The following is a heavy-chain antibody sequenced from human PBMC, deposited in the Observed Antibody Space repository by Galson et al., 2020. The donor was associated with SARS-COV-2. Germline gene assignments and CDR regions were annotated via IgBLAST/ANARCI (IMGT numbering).Heavy chain of an antibody. CDR3: ARLQQLATPPLPELDY. V-gene: IGHV1-18*04. Sequence: ASVKVSCKASGYTFTSYGISWVRQAPGQGLEWMGWISAYNGNTNYAQKLQGRVTMTTDTSTSTAYMELRSLRSDDTAVYYCARLQQLATPPLPELDYWGQGTLVTVSS. CDR2: ISAYNGNT. J-gene: IGHJ4*02. CDR1: GYTFTSYG. D-gene: IGHD6-6*01.